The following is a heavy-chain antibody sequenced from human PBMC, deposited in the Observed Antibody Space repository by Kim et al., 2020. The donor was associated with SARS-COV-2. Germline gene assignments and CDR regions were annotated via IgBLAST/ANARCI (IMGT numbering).Heavy chain of an antibody. CDR3: ARDDYGGNWYFHH. D-gene: IGHD4-17*01. V-gene: IGHV3-30-3*01. CDR1: GFTFSSYA. J-gene: IGHJ1*01. Sequence: GGSLRLSCVASGFTFSSYAMHWVRQAPGKGLEWVAVISHDGTNKYHADSVKGRFTISRDNSKNTLYMQMNSLRAEDTAVYYCARDDYGGNWYFHHWGQGTLVTVFS. CDR2: ISHDGTNK.